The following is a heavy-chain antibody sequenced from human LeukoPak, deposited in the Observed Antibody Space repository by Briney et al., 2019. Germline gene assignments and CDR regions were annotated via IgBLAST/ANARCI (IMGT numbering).Heavy chain of an antibody. CDR2: INPNSGAT. CDR3: APSNSLDYYFDY. V-gene: IGHV1-2*02. D-gene: IGHD4-23*01. J-gene: IGHJ4*02. CDR1: GYTFTGYY. Sequence: ASVKVSCKTSGYTFTGYYMHWVRQAPGQGLEWMGWINPNSGATNYAQKLQGRVTLTRDTSISTAYVELRRLTSDDTAVYYCAPSNSLDYYFDYWGQGTLVTVSS.